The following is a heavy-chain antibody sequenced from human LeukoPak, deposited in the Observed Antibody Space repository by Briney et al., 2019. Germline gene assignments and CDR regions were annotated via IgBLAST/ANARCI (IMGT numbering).Heavy chain of an antibody. D-gene: IGHD3-10*01. CDR2: IKEDGSEK. Sequence: GGSLRLSCSASGFTFSTYLMSWVRQAPGKGLEWVANIKEDGSEKYYVDSVKGRFTISRDNAKSSLYLQMNSLRAEDTAVYYCVRQAGVFWGQGTLVTVSS. J-gene: IGHJ4*02. V-gene: IGHV3-7*01. CDR3: VRQAGVF. CDR1: GFTFSTYL.